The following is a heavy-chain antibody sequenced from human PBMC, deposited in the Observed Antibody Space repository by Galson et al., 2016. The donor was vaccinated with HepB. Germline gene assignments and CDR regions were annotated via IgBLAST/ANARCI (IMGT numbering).Heavy chain of an antibody. V-gene: IGHV2-5*02. D-gene: IGHD2-2*01. CDR3: AYGGYAGRHFFQN. J-gene: IGHJ1*01. Sequence: PALVKPTQTLTLACTFSGFSLTTSRLGVGWIRQAPGEALEWLAFIYSDEGERYNPSLQTRLTITKDTSKNQVVLTMTGLAPTDTATYFCAYGGYAGRHFFQNWGPGTPVVVSS. CDR2: IYSDEGE. CDR1: GFSLTTSRLG.